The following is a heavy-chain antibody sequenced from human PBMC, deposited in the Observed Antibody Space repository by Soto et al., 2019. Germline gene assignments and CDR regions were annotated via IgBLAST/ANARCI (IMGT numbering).Heavy chain of an antibody. CDR2: ILPDDADT. J-gene: IGHJ6*02. CDR3: ARHFGWYYYYGMDV. CDR1: GYSFTSYW. V-gene: IGHV5-51*01. Sequence: GESLKISCKASGYSFTSYWIGWVRQTPGKGLEWMGIILPDDADTRYSPSFEGHVTISADRSTNTAFLHLRSLEASDTAVYYCARHFGWYYYYGMDVWGQGTTVTVSS. D-gene: IGHD3-9*01.